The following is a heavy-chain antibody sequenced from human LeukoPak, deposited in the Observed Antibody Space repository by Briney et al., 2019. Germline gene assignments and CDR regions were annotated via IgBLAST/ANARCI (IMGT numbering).Heavy chain of an antibody. D-gene: IGHD1-26*01. J-gene: IGHJ4*02. V-gene: IGHV4-59*01. CDR2: IYYSGST. CDR1: RVSISSYY. CDR3: AREVGSRIFDY. Sequence: SETLSLTCTVSRVSISSYYGSWIRQPPGKGLEWIGYIYYSGSTNYNPSLKSRVTISVDTSKNQFSLKLSSVTAADTAVYYCAREVGSRIFDYWGQGSLVTVSS.